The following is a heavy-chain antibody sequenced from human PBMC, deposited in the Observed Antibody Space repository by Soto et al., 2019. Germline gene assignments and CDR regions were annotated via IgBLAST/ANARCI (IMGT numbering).Heavy chain of an antibody. J-gene: IGHJ6*02. V-gene: IGHV3-30*18. Sequence: QVQLVESGGGVVQPGRSLRLSCAASGFTFSSYAMHWVRQAPGKGLEWVAVISYDGSNKYYADSVKGRFTISRDNSKNTLYLQMNSLRAEDTAAYYCAKDRRPNYYYGMDVWGQGTTVTVSS. CDR1: GFTFSSYA. CDR3: AKDRRPNYYYGMDV. D-gene: IGHD6-25*01. CDR2: ISYDGSNK.